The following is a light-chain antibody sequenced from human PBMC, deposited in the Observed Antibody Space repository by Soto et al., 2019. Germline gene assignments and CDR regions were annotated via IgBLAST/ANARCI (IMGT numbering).Light chain of an antibody. J-gene: IGKJ4*01. Sequence: DIQMTQSPSSLSASVGDRVTITCQASQDINNYLNWYQHKPGKAPKLLIYDASNLETGVPSRFSGGGSGTDFSFTISSLQPEDIATYYCQQYDSLPLTFGGGTKVEIK. CDR2: DAS. CDR3: QQYDSLPLT. V-gene: IGKV1-33*01. CDR1: QDINNY.